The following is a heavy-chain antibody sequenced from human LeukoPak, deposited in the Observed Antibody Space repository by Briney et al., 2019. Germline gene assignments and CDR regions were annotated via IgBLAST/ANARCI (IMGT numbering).Heavy chain of an antibody. D-gene: IGHD6-19*01. J-gene: IGHJ4*02. CDR2: INHSGST. CDR1: GGSFSGYY. Sequence: PSETLSLTCAVYGGSFSGYYWSWIRQPPGKGLEWIGEINHSGSTNYNPSLKSRVTISVDTSKNQFSLKLSSVTAADTAVYYFARGLGPRLYVYSSGFYFDYWGQGTLVTVSS. V-gene: IGHV4-34*01. CDR3: ARGLGPRLYVYSSGFYFDY.